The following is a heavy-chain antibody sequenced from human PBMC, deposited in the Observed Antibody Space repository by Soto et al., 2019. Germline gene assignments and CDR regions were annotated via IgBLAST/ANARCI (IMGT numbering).Heavy chain of an antibody. Sequence: SVKVSCKASGGTFSSYTISWVRQAPGQGLEWMGGIIPMFGTSNYPQKFQGRVTITADESTSTAYMDLSSLRSEDTAVYYCAIRYCSGGSCYSHYYYYGMDVWGQGTTVTVSS. CDR3: AIRYCSGGSCYSHYYYYGMDV. J-gene: IGHJ6*02. V-gene: IGHV1-69*13. CDR2: IIPMFGTS. CDR1: GGTFSSYT. D-gene: IGHD2-15*01.